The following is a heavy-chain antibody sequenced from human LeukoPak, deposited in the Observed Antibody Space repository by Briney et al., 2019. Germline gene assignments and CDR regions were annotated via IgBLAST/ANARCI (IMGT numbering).Heavy chain of an antibody. CDR2: IYTSGST. J-gene: IGHJ3*02. CDR3: ARVGDYYGSGSRAFDI. D-gene: IGHD3-10*01. CDR1: GGSISSGSYY. V-gene: IGHV4-61*02. Sequence: SQTLSLTCTVSGGSISSGSYYWSWIRQPAGKGLEWIGRIYTSGSTNYNPSLKSRVTISVDTSKNQFSLKLSSVTAADTAVYYCARVGDYYGSGSRAFDIWGQGTMVTVSS.